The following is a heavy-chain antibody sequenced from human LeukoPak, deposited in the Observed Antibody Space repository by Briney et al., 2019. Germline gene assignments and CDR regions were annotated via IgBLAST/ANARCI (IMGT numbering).Heavy chain of an antibody. CDR3: AREGDYYDSSGYYSGDYYGMDV. D-gene: IGHD3-22*01. J-gene: IGHJ6*02. V-gene: IGHV1-69*04. Sequence: ASVKVSCKASGGTFSSYAISWVRQAPGQGLEWMGRIIPILGIANYAQKFQGRVTITADKSTSTAYMELSSLRSEDTAVYYCAREGDYYDSSGYYSGDYYGMDVWGPGTTVTVSS. CDR2: IIPILGIA. CDR1: GGTFSSYA.